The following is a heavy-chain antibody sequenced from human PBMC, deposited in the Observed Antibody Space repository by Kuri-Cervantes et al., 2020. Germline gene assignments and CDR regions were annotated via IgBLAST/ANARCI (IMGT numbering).Heavy chain of an antibody. D-gene: IGHD2-2*01. CDR2: IYTSGST. CDR1: GGSISSGSYY. V-gene: IGHV4-61*02. CDR3: ARSYCSSTSCHYYYYYGMDV. Sequence: SETLSLTCTVSGGSISSGSYYWSWIRQPAGKGLEWIVRIYTSGSTNYNPSLKSRVTISVDTSKNQFSLKLSSVTAADTAVYYCARSYCSSTSCHYYYYYGMDVWGQGTTVTVSS. J-gene: IGHJ6*02.